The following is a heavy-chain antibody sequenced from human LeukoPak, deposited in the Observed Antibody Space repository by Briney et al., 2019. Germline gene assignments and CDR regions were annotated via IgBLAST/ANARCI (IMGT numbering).Heavy chain of an antibody. CDR3: ARANFYGRWLPVDY. CDR2: IYYSGST. V-gene: IGHV4-59*01. J-gene: IGHJ4*02. Sequence: SETLSLTCTVSGGSISSYYWSWIRQPPGKGLEWIGYIYYSGSTNYNPSLKSRVTISVDTSKNQFSLKLSSVTAADTAVYYCARANFYGRWLPVDYWGQGTLVTVSS. CDR1: GGSISSYY. D-gene: IGHD5-24*01.